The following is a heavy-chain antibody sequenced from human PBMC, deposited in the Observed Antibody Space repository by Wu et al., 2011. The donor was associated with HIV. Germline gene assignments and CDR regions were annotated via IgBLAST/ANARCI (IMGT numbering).Heavy chain of an antibody. J-gene: IGHJ1*01. Sequence: QVQLVQSGAEVKKPGSSVKVSCKASGGTFTSHAISWLRLTPGQGLEWMGGDIPVSDTSKKYAQKFWGRLTATTDESTSTAYMELSSLRFDDTAVYYCAREWRYCTGGSPCPSEYLQHWARATLV. V-gene: IGHV1-69*05. CDR3: AREWRYCTGGSPCPSEYLQH. CDR2: DIPVSDTS. CDR1: GGTFTSHA. D-gene: IGHD2-8*02.